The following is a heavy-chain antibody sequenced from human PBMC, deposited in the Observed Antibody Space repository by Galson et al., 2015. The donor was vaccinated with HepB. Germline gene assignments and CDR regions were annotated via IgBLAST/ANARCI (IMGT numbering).Heavy chain of an antibody. V-gene: IGHV1-18*04. CDR2: ISAYNGNT. CDR3: ARDQGIAVAGTLGY. J-gene: IGHJ4*02. D-gene: IGHD6-19*01. Sequence: SVKVSCKASGYTFTSYGISWVRQAPGQGLEWMGWISAYNGNTNYAQKLQGRVTMTTDTSTSTAYMELRSLRSDDTAVYYCARDQGIAVAGTLGYWGQGTLVTVSS. CDR1: GYTFTSYG.